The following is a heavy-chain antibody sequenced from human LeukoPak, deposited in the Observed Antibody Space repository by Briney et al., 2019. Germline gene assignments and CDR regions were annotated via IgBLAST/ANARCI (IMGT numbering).Heavy chain of an antibody. D-gene: IGHD3-9*01. CDR1: GYTFTSYG. CDR3: ARDTYDILTAYFPNWFDP. CDR2: ISAYNGKT. V-gene: IGHV1-18*01. Sequence: ASVKVSCKASGYTFTSYGISWVRQAPGQGLEWMGWISAYNGKTNYAQKLQGRVTMTTDTSTSTAYMELRSLRSDDTAVYYCARDTYDILTAYFPNWFDPWGQGTLVTVSS. J-gene: IGHJ5*02.